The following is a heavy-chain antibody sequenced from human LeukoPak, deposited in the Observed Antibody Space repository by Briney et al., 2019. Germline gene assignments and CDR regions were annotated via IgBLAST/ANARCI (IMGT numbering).Heavy chain of an antibody. CDR1: GFSLSTSGMC. D-gene: IGHD2-2*01. J-gene: IGHJ4*02. V-gene: IGHV2-70*11. CDR3: ARGGYCSSTSCFDY. CDR2: IDWDDDK. Sequence: SGPALVKPPQTLTLTCTFSGFSLSTSGMCVSWIRQPPGKALEWLARIDWDDDKYYSTSLKTRLTISKDTSKNQVVLTMTNMDPVDTATYYCARGGYCSSTSCFDYWGQGTLVTVSS.